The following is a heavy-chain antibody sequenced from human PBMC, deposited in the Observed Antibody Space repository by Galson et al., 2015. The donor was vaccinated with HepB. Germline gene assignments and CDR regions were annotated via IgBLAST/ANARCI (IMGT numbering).Heavy chain of an antibody. CDR2: ISGSGGST. V-gene: IGHV3-23*01. CDR3: AKGYFDWLLPFDY. D-gene: IGHD3-9*01. Sequence: SLRLSCAASGFTFSSYAMSWVRQAPGKGLEWVSAISGSGGSTYYADSVKGRFTISRDNSKNTLYLQMNSLRAEDTAVYYCAKGYFDWLLPFDYWGQGTLVTVSS. J-gene: IGHJ4*02. CDR1: GFTFSSYA.